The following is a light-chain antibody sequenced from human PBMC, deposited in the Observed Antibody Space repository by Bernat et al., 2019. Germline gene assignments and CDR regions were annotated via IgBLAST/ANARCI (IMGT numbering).Light chain of an antibody. V-gene: IGKV3-20*01. CDR1: QSVSSSY. Sequence: IVLTQSPGTLSLSPGARATLSCRASQSVSSSYLAWYQQKPGQAPRPLIYGASSTATGTPDRFSGSGSGTDFTLTISRLEPEDSAVYYCQQYGSSPELTFGGGTKVEIK. J-gene: IGKJ4*01. CDR3: QQYGSSPELT. CDR2: GAS.